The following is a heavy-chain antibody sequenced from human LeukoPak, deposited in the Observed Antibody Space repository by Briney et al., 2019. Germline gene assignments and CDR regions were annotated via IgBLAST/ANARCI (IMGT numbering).Heavy chain of an antibody. J-gene: IGHJ4*02. V-gene: IGHV3-21*01. CDR2: ISSSSSYI. CDR3: ARDSEYYYDSSGYPEYPDY. CDR1: GFTFSNAW. Sequence: GGSLRLSCAASGFTFSNAWMSWVRQAPGKGLEWVSSISSSSSYIYYADSVKGRFTISRDNAKNSLYLQMNSLRAEDTAVYYCARDSEYYYDSSGYPEYPDYWGQGTLVTVSS. D-gene: IGHD3-22*01.